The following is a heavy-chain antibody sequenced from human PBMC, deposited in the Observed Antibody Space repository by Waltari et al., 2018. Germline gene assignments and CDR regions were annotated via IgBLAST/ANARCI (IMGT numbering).Heavy chain of an antibody. D-gene: IGHD6-6*01. V-gene: IGHV1-69*04. J-gene: IGHJ6*03. CDR3: ATTSSSATYYYYYYMDV. CDR2: IIPILGIA. CDR1: GGTFSSYA. Sequence: QVQLVQSGAEVKKPGSSVKVSCKASGGTFSSYAISWVRQAPGQGLEWMGGIIPILGIANYAQKFHGRVTITADESTSTAYMERSSLRSEDTAVYYCATTSSSATYYYYYYMDVWGKGTTVTVSS.